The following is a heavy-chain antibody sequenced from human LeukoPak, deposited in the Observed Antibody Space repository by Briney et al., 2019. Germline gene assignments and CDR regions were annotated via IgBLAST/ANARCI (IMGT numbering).Heavy chain of an antibody. V-gene: IGHV3-23*01. CDR1: GFPFSTFA. CDR2: IYFPGGTT. D-gene: IGHD2-8*01. CDR3: AKDQGQGVGPRRFYY. Sequence: GGSLRLSCAASGFPFSTFAMSWVRQAPGKGLEWVSTIYFPGGTTYSADSVRGRFTISRDNAKNTLYLQMNSLRPDDTAIYYCAKDQGQGVGPRRFYYRGQGTLVT. J-gene: IGHJ4*02.